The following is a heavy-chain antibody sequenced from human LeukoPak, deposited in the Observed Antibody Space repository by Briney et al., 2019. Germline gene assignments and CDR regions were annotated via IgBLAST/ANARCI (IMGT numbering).Heavy chain of an antibody. CDR2: INHSGRT. V-gene: IGHV4-34*01. J-gene: IGHJ6*03. D-gene: IGHD3-9*01. Sequence: SETLSLTCAVYGGSFSDYYWSWIRQPPGKGLEWIGEINHSGRTKSDPSLKSRVTISVDTSKNQFSLKLSSVTAADTAVYYCARGLETYYDILTGYSYYYYYMDVWGKGTTVTISS. CDR1: GGSFSDYY. CDR3: ARGLETYYDILTGYSYYYYYMDV.